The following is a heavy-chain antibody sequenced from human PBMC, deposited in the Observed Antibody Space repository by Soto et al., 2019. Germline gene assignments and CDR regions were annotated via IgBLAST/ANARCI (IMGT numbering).Heavy chain of an antibody. Sequence: PGGSLSLYCAASAFTFSTSWMSWVRQAPGKGLEWVANIKQDGSEKYYVDSVKGRFTISRDNAKNSLYMQMNSLRAEDTAVYYCARVPADCSNGVWYSDHAFEIWAKGTMVTV. CDR2: IKQDGSEK. CDR3: ARVPADCSNGVWYSDHAFEI. CDR1: AFTFSTSW. D-gene: IGHD2-8*01. V-gene: IGHV3-7*01. J-gene: IGHJ3*02.